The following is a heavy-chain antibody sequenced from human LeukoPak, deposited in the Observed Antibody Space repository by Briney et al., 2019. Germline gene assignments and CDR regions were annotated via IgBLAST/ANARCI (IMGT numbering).Heavy chain of an antibody. D-gene: IGHD3-22*01. Sequence: GESLKISCKGSGYSFTSYWIGWVRQMPGKGLEWMGIIYPGDSDTRYSPSFQGQVTISADKSISTAYLQWSSLKASDTAMYYCARLLIGQSPLNWFDPWGQGTLVTVSS. V-gene: IGHV5-51*01. J-gene: IGHJ5*02. CDR2: IYPGDSDT. CDR1: GYSFTSYW. CDR3: ARLLIGQSPLNWFDP.